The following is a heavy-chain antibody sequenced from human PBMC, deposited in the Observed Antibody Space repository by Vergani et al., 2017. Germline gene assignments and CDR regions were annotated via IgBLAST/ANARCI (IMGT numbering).Heavy chain of an antibody. Sequence: QVQLVQSGAEVKKPGASVKVSCKASGYTFSSYYMHWVRQAPGQGLEWMGIINPSGGSTRYAQKFQGRVTMTRDTYTSTVYMELSSLRSEDTAVYYCARGGIVLMVYAIEIDYWGQGTLVTVSS. J-gene: IGHJ4*02. CDR2: INPSGGST. CDR1: GYTFSSYY. CDR3: ARGGIVLMVYAIEIDY. V-gene: IGHV1-46*03. D-gene: IGHD2-8*01.